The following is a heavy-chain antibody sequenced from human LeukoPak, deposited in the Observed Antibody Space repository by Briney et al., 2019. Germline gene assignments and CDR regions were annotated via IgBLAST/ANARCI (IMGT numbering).Heavy chain of an antibody. V-gene: IGHV3-48*03. J-gene: IGHJ6*02. CDR2: ISSSGSTI. CDR1: GFTFSSYQ. Sequence: GGSLRLSSAPPGFTFSSYQVNWGRQAPGQGLEWVSYISSSGSTIYYADSVKGRFTISRDNAKNSLYLQMNSLRAEDTAVYYCAKHRNHYYYCGMDFWGQGTMVTVSS. CDR3: AKHRNHYYYCGMDF.